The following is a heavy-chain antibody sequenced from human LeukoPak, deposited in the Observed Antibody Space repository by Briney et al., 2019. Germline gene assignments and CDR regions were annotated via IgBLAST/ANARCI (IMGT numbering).Heavy chain of an antibody. CDR2: INSDGSEK. Sequence: GGSLRLSCATSGFPFSSHWLSWVRQSPGRGLEWVAHINSDGSEKNYVDSVKGRFTISGDNARNSQFLHMNSLRAEDTAVYYCASGGGWVFFNWGRGTLVTVSS. V-gene: IGHV3-7*01. CDR1: GFPFSSHW. D-gene: IGHD6-19*01. CDR3: ASGGGWVFFN. J-gene: IGHJ4*02.